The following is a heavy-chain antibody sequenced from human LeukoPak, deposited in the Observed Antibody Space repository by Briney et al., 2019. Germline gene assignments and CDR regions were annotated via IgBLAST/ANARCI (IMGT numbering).Heavy chain of an antibody. J-gene: IGHJ6*02. Sequence: PGGSLRLSCAASGFTFSSYGMHWVRQAPGKGLEWVAVIWYDGSNKYYADSVKGRFTISRDNSKNTLYLQMNSLRAEDTALYHCARDYYGMDVWGQGTTVTVSS. CDR3: ARDYYGMDV. CDR1: GFTFSSYG. V-gene: IGHV3-33*01. CDR2: IWYDGSNK.